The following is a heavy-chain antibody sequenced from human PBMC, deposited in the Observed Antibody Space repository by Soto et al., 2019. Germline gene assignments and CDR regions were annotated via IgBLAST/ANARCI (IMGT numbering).Heavy chain of an antibody. J-gene: IGHJ5*02. D-gene: IGHD3-10*01. Sequence: QVQLQESGPGLVKPLETLSLTCTVSGGSISSGGYYWSWIRQHPGKGLEWIGYIYYSGSTYYNPSLKRRVTISVDTSKNQFSLKLSSVTAADTAIYYCARDSPITMVGPVQNWFDPWGQGTLVTVSS. CDR3: ARDSPITMVGPVQNWFDP. V-gene: IGHV4-31*03. CDR1: GGSISSGGYY. CDR2: IYYSGST.